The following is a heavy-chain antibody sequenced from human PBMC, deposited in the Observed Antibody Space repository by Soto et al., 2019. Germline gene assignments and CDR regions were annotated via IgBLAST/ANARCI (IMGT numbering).Heavy chain of an antibody. Sequence: QVQVVQSGAEVKRPGSSVNVSCKASGGYFNNRQTLNSYPISWVRQAPGQGLEWMGGIIPLFGTTNYAQRFQGRVTSTAYKSTSTTDLELNNVTSDDAAVYYSAKSWGGEMYYDYYAMDVWGQGTTVTASS. V-gene: IGHV1-69*06. CDR3: AKSWGGEMYYDYYAMDV. CDR2: IIPLFGTT. J-gene: IGHJ6*02. CDR1: GGYFNNRQTLNSYP. D-gene: IGHD3-16*01.